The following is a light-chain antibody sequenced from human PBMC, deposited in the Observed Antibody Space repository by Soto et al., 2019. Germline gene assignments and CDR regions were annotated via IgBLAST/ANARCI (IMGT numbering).Light chain of an antibody. Sequence: QSVLTQPASVSGSPGQSITISCTGTSGDVGVYYYVSWYQQLPGKAPKLMISEVSNRPSGVSNRFSGSKSGNTASLTISGLQAEDEADYYCSSYTAGGTIFGTGTKVTV. CDR3: SSYTAGGTI. V-gene: IGLV2-14*01. CDR2: EVS. J-gene: IGLJ1*01. CDR1: SGDVGVYYY.